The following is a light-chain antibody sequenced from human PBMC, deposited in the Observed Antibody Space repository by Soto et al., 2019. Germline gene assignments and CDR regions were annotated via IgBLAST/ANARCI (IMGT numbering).Light chain of an antibody. CDR2: DAS. V-gene: IGKV3-11*01. Sequence: EIVLTQSPATLYLSPGERATLSCRASQSVSSYLAWYQQKPGQAHRLLIYDASNRASGTPATFSGSGSGTDLNLTISSLAPEYYAVNYCQQRSNWLTFGGGTKVEIK. CDR3: QQRSNWLT. CDR1: QSVSSY. J-gene: IGKJ4*01.